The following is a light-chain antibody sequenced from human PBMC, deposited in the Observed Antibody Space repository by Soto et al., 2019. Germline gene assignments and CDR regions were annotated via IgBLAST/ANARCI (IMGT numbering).Light chain of an antibody. CDR2: DVS. CDR3: SSYTSSSTLVL. J-gene: IGLJ2*01. CDR1: SSDVGSYNL. Sequence: QSALTQPASVSGSPGQSITISCTGTSSDVGSYNLVSWYQQHPGKAPKLMIYDVSNRPSGVSNRFSGSKSGSTASLTISGLQAEDEADYYCSSYTSSSTLVLFGAGTKLTVL. V-gene: IGLV2-14*02.